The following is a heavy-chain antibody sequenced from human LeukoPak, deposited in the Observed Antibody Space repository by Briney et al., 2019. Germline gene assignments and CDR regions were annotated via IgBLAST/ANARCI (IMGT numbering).Heavy chain of an antibody. J-gene: IGHJ4*02. Sequence: SETLSLTYTVSGGSISSYYWSWIRQPPGKGLEWIGYIYYSGSTNYNPSLKSRVTISVDTSKNQFSLKLSSVTAADTAVYYCARGWGPYCSGGSCYYFDYWGQGTLVTVSS. V-gene: IGHV4-59*01. D-gene: IGHD2-15*01. CDR1: GGSISSYY. CDR3: ARGWGPYCSGGSCYYFDY. CDR2: IYYSGST.